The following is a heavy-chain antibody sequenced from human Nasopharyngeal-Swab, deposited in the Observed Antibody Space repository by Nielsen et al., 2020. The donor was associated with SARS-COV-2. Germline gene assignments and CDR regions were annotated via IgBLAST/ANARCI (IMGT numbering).Heavy chain of an antibody. Sequence: WIRQPPGKGLEWVSSISSSSSCIYYADSVKGRFTISRDNAKNSLYLQMNSLRAEDTAVYYCARDGSDYDFWSAYFMDVWGQGTTVTVSS. CDR2: ISSSSSCI. V-gene: IGHV3-21*01. J-gene: IGHJ6*02. CDR3: ARDGSDYDFWSAYFMDV. D-gene: IGHD3-3*01.